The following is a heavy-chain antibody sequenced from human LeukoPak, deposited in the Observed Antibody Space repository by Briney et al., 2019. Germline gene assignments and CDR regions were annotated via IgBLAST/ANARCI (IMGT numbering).Heavy chain of an antibody. V-gene: IGHV4-4*07. CDR2: IYTSGNT. Sequence: SETLSLTCTVSGGSISSYYWSWIRQPAGKGLEWIGRIYTSGNTNYNPSLKSRVTMSVDTSEKQFSLKLSSVTAADTAVYFCARDHGSGSQRYFDYWGQGTLVTVSS. D-gene: IGHD3-10*01. CDR1: GGSISSYY. J-gene: IGHJ4*02. CDR3: ARDHGSGSQRYFDY.